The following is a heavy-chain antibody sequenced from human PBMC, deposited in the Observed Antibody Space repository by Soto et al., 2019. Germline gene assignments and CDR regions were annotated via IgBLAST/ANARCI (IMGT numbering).Heavy chain of an antibody. D-gene: IGHD1-26*01. CDR2: IKSKTDGGTT. V-gene: IGHV3-15*01. CDR1: GFTFSNAW. J-gene: IGHJ4*02. Sequence: GGSLRLSCAASGFTFSNAWMSWVRQAPGKGLEWVGRIKSKTDGGTTDYAAPVKGRFTISRDDSKNTLYLQMNSLKTEDTAVYYCTTELGVGATDYFDYWGQGTLVTVSS. CDR3: TTELGVGATDYFDY.